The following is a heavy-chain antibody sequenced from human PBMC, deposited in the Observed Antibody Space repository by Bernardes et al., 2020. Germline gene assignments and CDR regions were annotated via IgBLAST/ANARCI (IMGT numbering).Heavy chain of an antibody. D-gene: IGHD4-17*01. Sequence: GGSLRLSCAASGFTFDDFAMDWVRKAPGKGLEWVSGINWNGGLIAYADSVKGRFIVSRDNAKSSLYLQMNSLRPDDTALYYCAKVGYYGDYAWGQGTLVTVSS. CDR2: INWNGGLI. CDR1: GFTFDDFA. CDR3: AKVGYYGDYA. V-gene: IGHV3-9*01. J-gene: IGHJ5*02.